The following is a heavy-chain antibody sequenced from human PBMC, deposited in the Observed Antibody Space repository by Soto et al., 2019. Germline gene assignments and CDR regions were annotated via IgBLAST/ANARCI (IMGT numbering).Heavy chain of an antibody. Sequence: EVQLVESGGGLVKPGGSLRLSCAASGFTFSNAWMSWVRQAPGKGLEWVGRIKSKTDGGTTDYAAPVKGRFTISRDDSKNTLYLQMNSLKTEDTAVYYCTTKVIVVVAATPYYFDYWGQGTLVTVSS. D-gene: IGHD2-15*01. J-gene: IGHJ4*02. CDR1: GFTFSNAW. V-gene: IGHV3-15*01. CDR2: IKSKTDGGTT. CDR3: TTKVIVVVAATPYYFDY.